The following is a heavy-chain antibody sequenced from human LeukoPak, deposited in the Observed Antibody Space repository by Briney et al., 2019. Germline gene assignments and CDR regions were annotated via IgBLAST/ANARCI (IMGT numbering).Heavy chain of an antibody. J-gene: IGHJ3*02. Sequence: ASVKVSCKVSGYTLTELSMHWVRQAPGKGLEWMGGFGPEDGETIYAQKFQGRVTMTEDTSTDTAYMELSSLRSEDTAVYYCVRDRARTYDILTGPGAFDIWGQGTMVTVSS. CDR3: VRDRARTYDILTGPGAFDI. CDR2: FGPEDGET. V-gene: IGHV1-24*01. CDR1: GYTLTELS. D-gene: IGHD3-9*01.